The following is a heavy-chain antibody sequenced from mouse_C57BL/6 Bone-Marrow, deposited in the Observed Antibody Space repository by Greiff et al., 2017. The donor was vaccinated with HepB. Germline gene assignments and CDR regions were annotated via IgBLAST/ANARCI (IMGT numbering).Heavy chain of an antibody. Sequence: VQLQQSGAELVRPGASVKLSCTASGFNIKDDYMHWVKQRPEQGLEWIGWIDPENGDTEYASKFQGKTTITADTSSNTAYLQLSSLTSEDTAVYYCTTGTSRQLRLSFDYWGRGTTLTVSS. V-gene: IGHV14-4*01. J-gene: IGHJ2*01. CDR3: TTGTSRQLRLSFDY. CDR2: IDPENGDT. D-gene: IGHD3-2*02. CDR1: GFNIKDDY.